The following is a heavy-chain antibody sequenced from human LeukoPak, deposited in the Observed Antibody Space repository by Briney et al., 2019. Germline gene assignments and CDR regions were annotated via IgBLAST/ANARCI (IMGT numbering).Heavy chain of an antibody. CDR3: ARDPGIAAAGTGYFDY. Sequence: PSEALSLPLTVSGGSISSISYYWGWIRPPQGKGLEWIEIIYYSGSTHYNPSLKSRVTISVVTSKNPFSLKLRCVTAADTAVYSCARDPGIAAAGTGYFDYWGQGTLVTVSS. CDR1: GGSISSISYY. D-gene: IGHD6-13*01. CDR2: IYYSGST. J-gene: IGHJ4*02. V-gene: IGHV4-39*07.